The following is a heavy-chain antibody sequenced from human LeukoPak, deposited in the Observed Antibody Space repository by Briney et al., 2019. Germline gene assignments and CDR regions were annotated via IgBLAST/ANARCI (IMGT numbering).Heavy chain of an antibody. V-gene: IGHV3-23*01. CDR1: GFTFSSYA. Sequence: GGSLRLSCAASGFTFSSYAMSWVRQAPGKGLEWVSAFSGSGGGTYYADSVKGRFTISRDNSKNTLYLQMNSLRAEDTAVYYCAKGEYYYDSSGYYPYWYCDLWGRGTLVTVSS. J-gene: IGHJ2*01. D-gene: IGHD3-22*01. CDR3: AKGEYYYDSSGYYPYWYCDL. CDR2: FSGSGGGT.